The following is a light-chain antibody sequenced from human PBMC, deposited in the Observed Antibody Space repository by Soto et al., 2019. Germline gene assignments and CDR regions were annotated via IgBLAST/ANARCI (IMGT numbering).Light chain of an antibody. CDR1: QSISSW. CDR3: QQANSFPIT. J-gene: IGKJ5*01. Sequence: DIQMTQSPSTLSASVGDRVTITCRASQSISSWLAWYQQKPGKAPKLLIYEASSLQSGVPSRISGSGSGTDLTLTISSLQPEDFATYYCQQANSFPITFGQGTRLEIK. V-gene: IGKV1-12*01. CDR2: EAS.